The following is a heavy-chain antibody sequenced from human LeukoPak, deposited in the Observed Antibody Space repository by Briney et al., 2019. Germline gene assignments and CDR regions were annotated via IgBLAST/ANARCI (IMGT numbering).Heavy chain of an antibody. CDR2: ISGSGGST. CDR3: ASDRRSDSSGYAFDI. V-gene: IGHV3-23*01. D-gene: IGHD3-22*01. Sequence: GGSLRLSCAASGFTFSSYDMSWVRQAPGKGLEWVSAISGSGGSTYYADSVRGRFTISRDNSKNTLYLQMNSLRAEDTAFYYCASDRRSDSSGYAFDIWGQGTMVTVSS. CDR1: GFTFSSYD. J-gene: IGHJ3*02.